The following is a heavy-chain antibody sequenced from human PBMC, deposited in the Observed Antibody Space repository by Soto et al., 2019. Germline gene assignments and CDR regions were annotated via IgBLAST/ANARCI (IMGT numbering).Heavy chain of an antibody. D-gene: IGHD3-16*01. CDR3: ARDDVGGDDAFDI. Sequence: SETLSLTCTVSGGSISSGDYYWSWIRQPPGKGLEWIGYIYYSGSTYYNPSLKSRVTISVDTSKNQFSLKLSSVTAADTAVYYCARDDVGGDDAFDIWGQGTMVTVSS. CDR2: IYYSGST. CDR1: GGSISSGDYY. V-gene: IGHV4-30-4*01. J-gene: IGHJ3*02.